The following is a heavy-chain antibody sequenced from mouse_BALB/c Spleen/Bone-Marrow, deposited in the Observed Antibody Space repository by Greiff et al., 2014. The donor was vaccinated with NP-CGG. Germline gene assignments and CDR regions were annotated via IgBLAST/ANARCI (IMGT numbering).Heavy chain of an antibody. Sequence: VQRVESGPGLVAPSQSLSITCTVSGFSLTSYGVHWIRQPPGKGLEWLGVIWAGGSTNYNSALMSRLSISKDNSKSQVFLKMNSLQTDDTVMYYCARYYYGFLDYWGQGTTLTVSS. V-gene: IGHV2-9*02. CDR3: ARYYYGFLDY. J-gene: IGHJ2*01. CDR1: GFSLTSYG. CDR2: IWAGGST. D-gene: IGHD1-2*01.